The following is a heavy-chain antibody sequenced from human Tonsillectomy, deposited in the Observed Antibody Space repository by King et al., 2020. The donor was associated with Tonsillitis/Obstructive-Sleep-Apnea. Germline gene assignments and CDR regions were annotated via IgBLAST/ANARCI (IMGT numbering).Heavy chain of an antibody. V-gene: IGHV4-4*02. CDR3: ARLFQRWGENWFDP. D-gene: IGHD2-21*01. CDR2: IYHSGRT. J-gene: IGHJ5*02. CDR1: GVSISNNHW. Sequence: QLQESGPGLVKPSGTLSLTCAVSGVSISNNHWWTWVRQPPGKGLEWIGEIYHSGRTNYNPSLKTRVAISVDKSKNQFSLRLTSVTAADTAVYFCARLFQRWGENWFDPWGQGTLVIVSS.